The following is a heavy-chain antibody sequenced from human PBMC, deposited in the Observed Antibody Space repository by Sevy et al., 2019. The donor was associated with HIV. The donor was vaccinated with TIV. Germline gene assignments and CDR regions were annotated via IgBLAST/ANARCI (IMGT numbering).Heavy chain of an antibody. Sequence: GGSLRLSCAASGFTFSSYSMNWVRQAPGKGLEWVSYISSRSSTIYYADSVKGRFTISRDNAKNSLYLQMNSLRDEDTAVYYCAREAAWYDSSGYYYGMDVWGQGTTVTVSS. CDR3: AREAAWYDSSGYYYGMDV. CDR2: ISSRSSTI. J-gene: IGHJ6*02. V-gene: IGHV3-48*02. D-gene: IGHD3-22*01. CDR1: GFTFSSYS.